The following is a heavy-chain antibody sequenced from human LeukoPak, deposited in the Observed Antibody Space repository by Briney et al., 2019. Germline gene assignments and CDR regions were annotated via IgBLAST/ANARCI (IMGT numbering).Heavy chain of an antibody. V-gene: IGHV3-30-3*01. CDR1: GFTFSSYA. Sequence: GGSLRLSCAASGFTFSSYAMHWVRQAPGKGLEWVAVISYDGSHKYYADSVKGRFTISRDNSKNTLYLQMNSLRAEDTAVYYCARVATPGYSYDYFDYWGQGTLVTVSS. CDR3: ARVATPGYSYDYFDY. D-gene: IGHD5-18*01. CDR2: ISYDGSHK. J-gene: IGHJ4*02.